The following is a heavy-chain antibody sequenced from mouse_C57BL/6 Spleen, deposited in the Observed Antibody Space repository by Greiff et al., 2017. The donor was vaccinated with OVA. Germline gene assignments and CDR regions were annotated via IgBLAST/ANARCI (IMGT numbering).Heavy chain of an antibody. J-gene: IGHJ2*01. CDR1: GYTFTSYW. CDR3: ARNGLRLLDY. Sequence: QVQLQQPGAELVKPGASVKMSCKASGYTFTSYWITWVKQRPGQGLEWIGDIYPGSGSTNYNEKFKSKATLTVDTSSSTAYMQLSSLTSEESAVYNCARNGLRLLDYWGQSTTLTVSS. V-gene: IGHV1-55*01. D-gene: IGHD3-2*02. CDR2: IYPGSGST.